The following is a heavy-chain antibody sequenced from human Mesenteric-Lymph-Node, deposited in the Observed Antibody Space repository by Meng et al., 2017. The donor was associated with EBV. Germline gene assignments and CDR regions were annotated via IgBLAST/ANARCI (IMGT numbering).Heavy chain of an antibody. V-gene: IGHV1-3*01. J-gene: IGHJ4*02. CDR2: INAGNGDT. CDR3: AREGLIGSDY. D-gene: IGHD3/OR15-3a*01. CDR1: RYIFTNFP. Sequence: QLHLVQSGGEVRKAGASVKVSCTSCRYIFTNFPMLWGRQVPGRRLEWMCWINAGNGDTKIPRKFQGRVTITRDTSASTASLELSSLRSEATAVYYCAREGLIGSDYWGQGTLVTVSS.